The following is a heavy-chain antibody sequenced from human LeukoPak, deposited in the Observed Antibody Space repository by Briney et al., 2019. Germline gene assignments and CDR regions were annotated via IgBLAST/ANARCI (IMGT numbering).Heavy chain of an antibody. J-gene: IGHJ4*02. CDR2: ISGSGGST. Sequence: GGSLRLSCAASGFTFSSYAMTWVRQAPGKGLEWLSVISGSGGSTYYADSVKGRFTISRDNAKNSLYLQMNSLRAEDTAVYYCARDDPHYYDSSGLDYWGQGTLVTVPS. D-gene: IGHD3-22*01. V-gene: IGHV3-23*01. CDR1: GFTFSSYA. CDR3: ARDDPHYYDSSGLDY.